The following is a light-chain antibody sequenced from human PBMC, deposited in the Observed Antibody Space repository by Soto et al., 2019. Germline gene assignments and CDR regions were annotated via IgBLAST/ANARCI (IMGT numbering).Light chain of an antibody. V-gene: IGKV3-20*01. CDR1: HNIDIRY. Sequence: EIVLTQSTGTLSLSPGERATLSCMASHNIDIRYLAWYQQKPGQAPRRLIYGAFNRATGIPDRFTVSGSGTDFTLSIRRLEPEDFAVYYCQQFGNSTPLTFGGGTKVEIK. CDR3: QQFGNSTPLT. J-gene: IGKJ4*01. CDR2: GAF.